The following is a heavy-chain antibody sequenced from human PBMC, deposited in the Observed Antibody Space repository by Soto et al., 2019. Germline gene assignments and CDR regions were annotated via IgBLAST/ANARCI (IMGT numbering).Heavy chain of an antibody. D-gene: IGHD3-16*01. Sequence: QVQLVQSGAEVREPGASVKLSCKASGYSFTNYAMHWVRQAPGQRREWMGYINTGNGDTKYSQIIQGRVTITRDFSASTAYMALSSLISDETAVYDCARDMRVRPSKWFDPWGQGTMVTVSS. V-gene: IGHV1-3*04. CDR1: GYSFTNYA. CDR3: ARDMRVRPSKWFDP. J-gene: IGHJ5*02. CDR2: INTGNGDT.